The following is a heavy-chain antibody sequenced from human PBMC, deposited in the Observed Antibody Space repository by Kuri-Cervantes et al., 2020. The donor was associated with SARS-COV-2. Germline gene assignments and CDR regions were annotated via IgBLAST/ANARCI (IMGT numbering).Heavy chain of an antibody. CDR3: ARMTTKQQLVPQGFDY. J-gene: IGHJ4*02. D-gene: IGHD6-13*01. V-gene: IGHV3-53*01. Sequence: GESLKISCAASGFTFSSYAMSWVRQAPGKGLEWVSVIYSDGSTYYADSVKGRFTISRDNSKNTLYLQMNSLRAEDTAVYYCARMTTKQQLVPQGFDYWGQGTLVTVSS. CDR2: IYSDGST. CDR1: GFTFSSYA.